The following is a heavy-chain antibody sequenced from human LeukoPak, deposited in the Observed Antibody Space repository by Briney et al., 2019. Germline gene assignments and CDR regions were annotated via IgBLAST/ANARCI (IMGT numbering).Heavy chain of an antibody. D-gene: IGHD2/OR15-2a*01. J-gene: IGHJ6*03. Sequence: GGSLRLSCAASGFTFSSYAMSWVRQAPGKGLEWVSAISGSGGSTYYADSVKGRFTISRDNSKNTLYLQMNSLRAEDTAVYYCAKDSVSQPYYYYYMDVWGKGTTVTVPS. CDR3: AKDSVSQPYYYYYMDV. CDR1: GFTFSSYA. CDR2: ISGSGGST. V-gene: IGHV3-23*01.